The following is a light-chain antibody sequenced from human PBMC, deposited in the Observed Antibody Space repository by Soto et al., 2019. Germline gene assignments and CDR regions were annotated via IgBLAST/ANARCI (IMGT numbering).Light chain of an antibody. CDR1: QRINTY. V-gene: IGKV1-39*01. CDR2: AAS. Sequence: DIQMTQSPSSLSASIGNRVTITCRESQRINTYLNWYQQKPGKAPNLLIYAASSLQSGVPPRFSGSGSGTGFTLTISSLQPEDFAFYYCQQTYRIPPTFGQGTRLDIK. J-gene: IGKJ5*01. CDR3: QQTYRIPPT.